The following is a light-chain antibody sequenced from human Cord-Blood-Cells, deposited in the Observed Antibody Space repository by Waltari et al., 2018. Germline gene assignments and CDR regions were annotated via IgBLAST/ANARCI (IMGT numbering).Light chain of an antibody. CDR3: QVWDSSSDHVV. J-gene: IGLJ2*01. V-gene: IGLV3-21*04. CDR2: YDS. Sequence: SYVLTQPPSVSVAPGKTARITCGGNNIGSKRVHWHQQKPGQAPVLVIYYDSDRPSGIPERFSGSNSGNTATLTISRVEAGDEADYYCQVWDSSSDHVVFGGGTKLTVL. CDR1: NIGSKR.